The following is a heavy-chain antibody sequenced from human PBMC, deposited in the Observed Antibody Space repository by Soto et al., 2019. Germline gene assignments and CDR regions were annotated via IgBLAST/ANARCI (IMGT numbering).Heavy chain of an antibody. CDR2: ISYDGSNK. D-gene: IGHD6-19*01. CDR1: GFTFSSYA. V-gene: IGHV3-30-3*01. CDR3: ARSMWLQGTY. Sequence: QVQLVESGGGVVQPGRSLRLSCAASGFTFSSYAMNWVRQAPGKGLEWVAVISYDGSNKYYADSVKGRFTISRNNSKNTLYLQINSLRAEDTAVYYCARSMWLQGTYLGQVTL. J-gene: IGHJ4*02.